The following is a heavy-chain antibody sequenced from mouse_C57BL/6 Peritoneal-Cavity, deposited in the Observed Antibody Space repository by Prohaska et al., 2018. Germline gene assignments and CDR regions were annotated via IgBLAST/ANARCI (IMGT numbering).Heavy chain of an antibody. Sequence: VQLQQSGAELVRPGTSVKMSCKASGYTFTDYYMNWVKQSHGKSLEWIGVINPYNGGTSYNQKFKGKATLTVDKSSSTAYMELNSLTSEDSAVYYCASYYGSSHFDYWGQGTTLTGSS. CDR1: GYTFTDYY. CDR2: INPYNGGT. V-gene: IGHV1-19*01. J-gene: IGHJ2*01. CDR3: ASYYGSSHFDY. D-gene: IGHD1-1*01.